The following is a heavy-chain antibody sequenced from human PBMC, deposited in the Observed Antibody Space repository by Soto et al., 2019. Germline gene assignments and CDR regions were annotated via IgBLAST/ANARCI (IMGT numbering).Heavy chain of an antibody. J-gene: IGHJ4*02. V-gene: IGHV3-23*01. CDR3: AKQTTPAEYYFDY. CDR1: VFTFSSYA. D-gene: IGHD2-15*01. Sequence: GGSLRLSCASSVFTFSSYAMSWVRQAPGKGLEWVSAISGSGGSTYYADSVKGRFTISRDNSKNTLYLQMNSLRAEDTAVYYCAKQTTPAEYYFDYWGQGTLVTVSS. CDR2: ISGSGGST.